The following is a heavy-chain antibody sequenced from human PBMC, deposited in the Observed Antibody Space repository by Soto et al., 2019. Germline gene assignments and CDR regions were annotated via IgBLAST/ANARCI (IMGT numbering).Heavy chain of an antibody. CDR3: ASSTTVTTVDY. CDR1: GGSISSGGYY. J-gene: IGHJ4*02. CDR2: IYYSGST. V-gene: IGHV4-31*03. D-gene: IGHD4-17*01. Sequence: QVQLQESGPRLVTPSQTLSLTCTVSGGSISSGGYYWSWISQHPRKGLECLGYIYYSGSTYYNPSLQSRVTLAVDTSKDPFSLKLSSVTAADTAVYYFASSTTVTTVDYWGQGTLFTVSS.